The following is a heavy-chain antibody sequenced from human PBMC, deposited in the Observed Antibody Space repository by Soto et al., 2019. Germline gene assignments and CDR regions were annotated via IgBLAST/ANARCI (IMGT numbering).Heavy chain of an antibody. V-gene: IGHV3-53*04. D-gene: IGHD6-19*01. CDR2: IFTGGST. CDR3: ERDRLRSGWLAAFDI. Sequence: EVQLGESGGGLVQPGGSLTLSCAASGFTVSSNYMSWVRQAPGKGLEWVSVIFTGGSTYYADSVKGRFTISRHSSMNTVYLQMDSLRAEDTAVYYCERDRLRSGWLAAFDIWGQGTMVTVSS. CDR1: GFTVSSNY. J-gene: IGHJ3*02.